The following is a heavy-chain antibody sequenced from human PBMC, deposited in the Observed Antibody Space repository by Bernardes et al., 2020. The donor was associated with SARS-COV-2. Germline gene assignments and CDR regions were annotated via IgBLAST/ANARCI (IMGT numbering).Heavy chain of an antibody. Sequence: SETLSLTCTVSGGSISSGSYYWSWIRQPAGKGLEWIGHISTSGSTNYYPSLKSRVTISVDTSKNQFFLKLTSVTAAETAVYFCARESSRKNAFDIWGQGTMVTVSS. V-gene: IGHV4-61*09. CDR2: ISTSGST. J-gene: IGHJ3*02. CDR1: GGSISSGSYY. CDR3: ARESSRKNAFDI. D-gene: IGHD6-13*01.